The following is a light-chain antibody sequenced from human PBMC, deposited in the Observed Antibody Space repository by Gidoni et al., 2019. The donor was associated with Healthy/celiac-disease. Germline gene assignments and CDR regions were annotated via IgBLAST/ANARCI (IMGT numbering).Light chain of an antibody. CDR1: SSNIGSNT. CDR2: SNN. Sequence: QSVLTQSPSASGPPAQRVTISCSGSSSNIGSNTVNWYQQLPGTAPKLLIYSNNQRPSGVPDRFSGSKSGTSASLAISGLQSEDEADYYCEAWDDSLNALVFGGGTKLTVL. J-gene: IGLJ2*01. CDR3: EAWDDSLNALV. V-gene: IGLV1-44*01.